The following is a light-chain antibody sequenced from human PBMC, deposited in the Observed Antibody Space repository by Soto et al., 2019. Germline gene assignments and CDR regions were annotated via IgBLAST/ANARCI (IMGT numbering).Light chain of an antibody. J-gene: IGKJ1*01. V-gene: IGKV1-5*03. CDR2: KAS. Sequence: DIQMSQSPSTLSAFVGDRVTITCRASQSISTWLAWYQQKPGKAPTVLIYKASSLQSGVPSRFSGRGSGTKFTLTISSLQPDDFATYYCQQYNSYWTFGQGTKVDI. CDR3: QQYNSYWT. CDR1: QSISTW.